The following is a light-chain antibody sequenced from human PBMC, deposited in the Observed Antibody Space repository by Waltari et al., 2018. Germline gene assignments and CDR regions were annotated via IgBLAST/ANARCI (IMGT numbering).Light chain of an antibody. CDR2: DAS. CDR1: QSVSSY. Sequence: EIVLTQSPATLSLSPGERATLSCRASQSVSSYLAWYQHKPGQAPRLLIYDASNRATGVPARFSGIGSGTDFTLTITSLDPEEFAVYYCQQRRSWPPLTFGGGTKVEIK. J-gene: IGKJ4*01. V-gene: IGKV3-11*01. CDR3: QQRRSWPPLT.